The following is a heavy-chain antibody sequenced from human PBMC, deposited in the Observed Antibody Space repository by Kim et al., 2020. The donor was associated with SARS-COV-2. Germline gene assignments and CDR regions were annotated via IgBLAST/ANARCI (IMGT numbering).Heavy chain of an antibody. CDR1: GFTFSDYF. V-gene: IGHV3-11*06. J-gene: IGHJ6*02. Sequence: GGSLRLSCAASGFTFSDYFMSWIRQAPGKGLEWGSYISSISTYTNYAGSVKCRFTISRDNAKNSLYLQMNSLRAEDTAVYYCARATTTAAADNYYYYGMDVWGQGTTVTVSS. CDR3: ARATTTAAADNYYYYGMDV. D-gene: IGHD6-13*01. CDR2: ISSISTYT.